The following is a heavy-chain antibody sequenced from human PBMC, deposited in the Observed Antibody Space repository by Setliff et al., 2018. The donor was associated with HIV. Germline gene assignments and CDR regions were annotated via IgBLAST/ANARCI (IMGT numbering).Heavy chain of an antibody. CDR2: IIPIFGTA. CDR3: ARDFEGMSTIDGCED. D-gene: IGHD1-1*01. J-gene: IGHJ4*01. Sequence: SVKVSCKTSGDTLSSYAITWVRQAPGQGREWMGRIIPIFGTANYAQKFQGRVTITADESTSTAYMELSSLRSEDTAVYYCARDFEGMSTIDGCEDWGQGPLVTVSS. CDR1: GDTLSSYA. V-gene: IGHV1-69*13.